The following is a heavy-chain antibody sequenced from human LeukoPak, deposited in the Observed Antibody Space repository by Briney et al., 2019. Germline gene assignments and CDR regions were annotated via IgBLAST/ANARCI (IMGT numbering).Heavy chain of an antibody. CDR1: GYTFTSYG. CDR2: ISAYNGNT. Sequence: ASVKVSCKASGYTFTSYGISWVRQAPGQGLEWMGWISAYNGNTNYAQKLQGRVTMTTDTSTSTAYMELRSLRSDDTAVYYCARVVTGLRYFDWFIGNWFDPWGQGTLVTVSS. J-gene: IGHJ5*02. D-gene: IGHD3-9*01. CDR3: ARVVTGLRYFDWFIGNWFDP. V-gene: IGHV1-18*01.